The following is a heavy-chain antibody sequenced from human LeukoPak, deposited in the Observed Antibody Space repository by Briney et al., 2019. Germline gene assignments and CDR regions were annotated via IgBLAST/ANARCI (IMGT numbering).Heavy chain of an antibody. V-gene: IGHV1-69*05. Sequence: GASVKVSCKASGGTFSSYAISWVRQAPGQGLEWMGGIIPIFGTANYAQKLQGRVTMTTDTSTSTAYMELRSLRSDDTAVYYCARDFFVGAGTRYYYYMDVWGKGTTVTISS. D-gene: IGHD6-13*01. CDR2: IIPIFGTA. CDR3: ARDFFVGAGTRYYYYMDV. CDR1: GGTFSSYA. J-gene: IGHJ6*03.